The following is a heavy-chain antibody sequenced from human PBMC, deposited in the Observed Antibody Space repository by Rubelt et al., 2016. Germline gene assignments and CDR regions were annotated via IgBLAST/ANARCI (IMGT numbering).Heavy chain of an antibody. CDR2: INHSGST. J-gene: IGHJ3*02. V-gene: IGHV4-34*01. Sequence: QVQLQQWGAGLLKPSETLSLTCAVYGGSFSGYYWSWIRQPPGKGLEWIGEINHSGSTNYNPSLKGGVTISVATSKNQFSLKRSSVTAADTAVYYCARGDYGDYGRYAFDIWGQGTMVTVSS. D-gene: IGHD4-17*01. CDR1: GGSFSGYY. CDR3: ARGDYGDYGRYAFDI.